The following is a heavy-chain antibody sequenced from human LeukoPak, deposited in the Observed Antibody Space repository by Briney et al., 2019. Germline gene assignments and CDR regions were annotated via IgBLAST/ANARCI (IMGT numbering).Heavy chain of an antibody. CDR3: ARGGVGFRELHKYNWFDP. CDR1: GGSFSGYY. V-gene: IGHV4-34*01. D-gene: IGHD3-10*01. CDR2: INHSGST. Sequence: SETLSLTCAVYGGSFSGYYWSWIRQPPGKGLEWIGEINHSGSTNYNPSLKSRVTISVDTSKNQFSLKLSSVTAADTAVYYCARGGVGFRELHKYNWFDPWGQGTLVTVSS. J-gene: IGHJ5*02.